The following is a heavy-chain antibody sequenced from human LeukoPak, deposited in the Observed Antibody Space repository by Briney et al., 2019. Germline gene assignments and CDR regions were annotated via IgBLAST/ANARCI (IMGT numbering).Heavy chain of an antibody. J-gene: IGHJ4*02. V-gene: IGHV1-2*06. Sequence: ASVKVSCKASGYTFTGYYVHWVRQAPGQGLEWMGRINPNSGDTNYAQKFQGRVTMTRDTSISTAYMELSRLRSDDTAVYYCARDLEQLVLHYWGQGTLVTVSS. D-gene: IGHD6-6*01. CDR2: INPNSGDT. CDR1: GYTFTGYY. CDR3: ARDLEQLVLHY.